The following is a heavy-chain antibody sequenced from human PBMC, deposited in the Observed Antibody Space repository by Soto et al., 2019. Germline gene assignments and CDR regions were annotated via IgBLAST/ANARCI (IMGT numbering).Heavy chain of an antibody. Sequence: DVQLVESGGDLVQPGRSLRLSCAASGFTFDDYAMHWVRQVPGKGLQWVSGLSWNGVTIGYAASVKGRFTISRDNGKKCLHHAMNRLGTDEPALYYCAASRVYDSSDDSGFSYSTDVWGLGTTVAVSS. CDR3: AASRVYDSSDDSGFSYSTDV. V-gene: IGHV3-9*01. D-gene: IGHD3-22*01. J-gene: IGHJ6*02. CDR2: LSWNGVTI. CDR1: GFTFDDYA.